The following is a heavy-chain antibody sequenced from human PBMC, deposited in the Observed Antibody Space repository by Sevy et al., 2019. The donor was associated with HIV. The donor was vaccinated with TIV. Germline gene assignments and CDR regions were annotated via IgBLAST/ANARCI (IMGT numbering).Heavy chain of an antibody. D-gene: IGHD2-15*01. CDR1: GGSVSSGSYY. J-gene: IGHJ3*02. Sequence: SETLSLTCTVSGGSVSSGSYYWSWIRQPPGKGLEWIGYIYYSGSTNYNPSLKSPVTISVDTSKNQFSLKLSSVTAADTAVYYCARVPDSYCSGGSCHPREDAFDIWGQGTMVTVSS. CDR2: IYYSGST. CDR3: ARVPDSYCSGGSCHPREDAFDI. V-gene: IGHV4-61*01.